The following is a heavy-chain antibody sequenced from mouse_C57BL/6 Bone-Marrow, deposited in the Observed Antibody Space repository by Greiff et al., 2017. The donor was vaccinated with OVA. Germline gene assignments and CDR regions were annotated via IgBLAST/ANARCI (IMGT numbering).Heavy chain of an antibody. J-gene: IGHJ4*01. D-gene: IGHD2-2*01. V-gene: IGHV1-5*01. Sequence: QSGTVLARPGASVKMSCKTSGYTFTSYWMPWVKQRPGQGLEWIGAIYPGNSDTSYNQKFKGKAKLTAVTSASTAYMELSSLTNEDSAVYYCTRSFVYYGYDDAMDYWGQGTSVTVSS. CDR2: IYPGNSDT. CDR3: TRSFVYYGYDDAMDY. CDR1: GYTFTSYW.